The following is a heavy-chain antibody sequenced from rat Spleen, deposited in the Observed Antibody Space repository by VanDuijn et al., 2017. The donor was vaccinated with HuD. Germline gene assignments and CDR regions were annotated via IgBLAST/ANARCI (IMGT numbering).Heavy chain of an antibody. D-gene: IGHD1-4*01. J-gene: IGHJ2*01. V-gene: IGHV5S13*01. CDR3: ARHPRTTRVPPYYFDY. CDR2: ISTGGGNT. Sequence: EVQLVESGGGLVQPGRSLKLSCAASGFTFSNYDMAWVRQAPTKGLEWIASISTGGGNTYYRDSVKGRFTISRDNAKNTQYLQMDSLRSEDTATYYCARHPRTTRVPPYYFDYWGQGVMVTVSS. CDR1: GFTFSNYD.